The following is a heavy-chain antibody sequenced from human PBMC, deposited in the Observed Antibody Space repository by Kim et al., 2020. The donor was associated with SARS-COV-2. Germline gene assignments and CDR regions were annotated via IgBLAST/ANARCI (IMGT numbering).Heavy chain of an antibody. CDR1: GFTFSSYA. CDR3: ARGGGGGYYYFDY. CDR2: ISYDGSNK. D-gene: IGHD1-1*01. Sequence: GGSLRLSCAASGFTFSSYAMHRVRQAPGKGLEWVAVISYDGSNKYYADSVKGRFTISRDNSKNTLYLQMNSLRAEDTAVYYCARGGGGGYYYFDYWGQGTLVTVSS. J-gene: IGHJ4*02. V-gene: IGHV3-30*04.